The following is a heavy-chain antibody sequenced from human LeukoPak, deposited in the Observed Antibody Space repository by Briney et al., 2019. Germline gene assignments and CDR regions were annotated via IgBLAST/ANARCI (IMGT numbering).Heavy chain of an antibody. CDR1: GFTFSSYG. CDR3: ARDHADSSGYYGYYHYYMDV. D-gene: IGHD3-22*01. Sequence: GGSLRLSCAASGFTFSSYGMSWVRQAPGKGLEWVANIKQDGSEKYYVDSVKGRFTISRDNAKNSLYMQMNTLRAEDTAVYYCARDHADSSGYYGYYHYYMDVWGKGTTVTVSS. J-gene: IGHJ6*03. V-gene: IGHV3-7*01. CDR2: IKQDGSEK.